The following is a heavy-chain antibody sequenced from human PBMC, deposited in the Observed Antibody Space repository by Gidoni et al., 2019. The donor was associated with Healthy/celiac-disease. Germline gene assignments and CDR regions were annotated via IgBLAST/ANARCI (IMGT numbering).Heavy chain of an antibody. V-gene: IGHV3-11*01. CDR3: ARILWFGDFVSYNWFDP. J-gene: IGHJ5*02. D-gene: IGHD3-10*01. Sequence: SGFTFSDYYMSWIRQAPGKGLELFSYISSSGSTIYYADSVKGRFTISRDNAKNSLYLQMNSLRAEDTAVYYCARILWFGDFVSYNWFDPWGQGTLVTVSS. CDR1: GFTFSDYY. CDR2: ISSSGSTI.